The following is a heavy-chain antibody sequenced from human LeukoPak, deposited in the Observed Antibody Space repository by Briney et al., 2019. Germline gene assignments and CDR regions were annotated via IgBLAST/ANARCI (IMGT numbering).Heavy chain of an antibody. V-gene: IGHV3-23*01. D-gene: IGHD4-11*01. CDR1: GVTLGTYA. J-gene: IGHJ4*02. CDR3: VKDPTRTTTGYFDI. Sequence: GGSLRLSCAASGVTLGTYAMSWARQAPGKGLEWVSGISSSGSGGNTYYADSVKGRFTISRDNSKNTVYLQMNGLRADDTAIYYCVKDPTRTTTGYFDIWGQGTLVTVSS. CDR2: ISSSGSGGNT.